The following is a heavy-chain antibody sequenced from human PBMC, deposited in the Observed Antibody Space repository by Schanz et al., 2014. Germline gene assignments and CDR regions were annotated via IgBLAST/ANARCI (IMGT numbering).Heavy chain of an antibody. CDR2: IKQDGIEK. CDR1: GFTFGNFF. D-gene: IGHD3-16*01. CDR3: ARYPRILGAFDV. V-gene: IGHV3-7*01. Sequence: EVQLVESGGGLVQPGGSLRLSCAASGFTFGNFFMSWVRQAPGKGLEWVANIKQDGIEKYYVDSVKGRFTISRDNAKNSLYLQMNSLTADDTAVYYCARYPRILGAFDVWGQGTVVAVS. J-gene: IGHJ3*01.